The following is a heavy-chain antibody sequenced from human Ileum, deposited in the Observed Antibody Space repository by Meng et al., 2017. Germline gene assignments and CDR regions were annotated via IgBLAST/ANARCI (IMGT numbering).Heavy chain of an antibody. D-gene: IGHD3-22*01. CDR3: ARDSIEGYYDSSGYSYYYYYGMDV. CDR2: ISSSGSTI. J-gene: IGHJ6*02. Sequence: GGSLRLSCAASGFTFSSYEMNWVRQAPGKGLEWVSYISSSGSTIYYADSVKGRFTISRENAKNSLYLQMNSLRAEDTAVYYCARDSIEGYYDSSGYSYYYYYGMDVWGQGTTVTVSS. V-gene: IGHV3-48*03. CDR1: GFTFSSYE.